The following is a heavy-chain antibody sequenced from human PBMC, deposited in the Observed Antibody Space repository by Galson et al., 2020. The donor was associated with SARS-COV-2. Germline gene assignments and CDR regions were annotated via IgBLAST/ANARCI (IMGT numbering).Heavy chain of an antibody. CDR3: ARVSIAAAGQDY. Sequence: GGSLKLSCAASGFNFSSYWMSWVRQAPRKGLEWVANIKQDGSEKYYVDSVKGRFTISRDNAKNSLYLQMNSLRAEDTAVYYCARVSIAAAGQDYCGQGTLVTVSS. CDR2: IKQDGSEK. V-gene: IGHV3-7*01. J-gene: IGHJ4*02. D-gene: IGHD6-13*01. CDR1: GFNFSSYW.